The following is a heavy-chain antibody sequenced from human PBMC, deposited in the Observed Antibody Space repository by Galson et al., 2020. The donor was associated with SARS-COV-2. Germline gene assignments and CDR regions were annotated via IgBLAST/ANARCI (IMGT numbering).Heavy chain of an antibody. CDR3: ARSGYATYYFYYMDV. D-gene: IGHD5-12*01. J-gene: IGHJ6*03. CDR1: GGSISSYY. CDR2: IYYSGST. V-gene: IGHV4-59*01. Sequence: SETLSLTCTVSGGSISSYYWSWIRQPPGKGLEWIGYIYYSGSTNYNPSLKSRVTISVDTSKNQFSLKLSSVTAADTAVYYCARSGYATYYFYYMDVWGKGTTATVSS.